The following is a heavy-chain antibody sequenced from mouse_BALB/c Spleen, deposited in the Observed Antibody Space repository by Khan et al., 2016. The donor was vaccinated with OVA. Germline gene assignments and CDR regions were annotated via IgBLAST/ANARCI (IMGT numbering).Heavy chain of an antibody. V-gene: IGHV3-2*02. CDR2: INYSGST. D-gene: IGHD2-3*01. Sequence: EVQLVESGPGLVNPSQSLSLTCTVTGYSITSDYAWNWIRQFPGNKLEWMGYINYSGSTNYNPALKSRISITRDTSKNQSFLQLNSVTTEDTATYYCARDGSRYNYAMDYWGQGTSVTVSS. CDR1: GYSITSDYA. CDR3: ARDGSRYNYAMDY. J-gene: IGHJ4*01.